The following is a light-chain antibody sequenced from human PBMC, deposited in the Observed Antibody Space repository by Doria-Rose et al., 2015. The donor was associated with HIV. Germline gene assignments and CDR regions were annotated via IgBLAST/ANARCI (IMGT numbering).Light chain of an antibody. CDR1: QSISNY. J-gene: IGKJ1*01. CDR2: AAS. CDR3: QQSYRTPRT. Sequence: TQSPSSLPASVGDRVTITCRASQSISNYLNWYQQKPGKAPKLLIYAASSLKSGVPSRFSGSGSGTDFTLTISSLQPEDFATYYCQQSYRTPRTFGQGTKAEIK. V-gene: IGKV1-39*01.